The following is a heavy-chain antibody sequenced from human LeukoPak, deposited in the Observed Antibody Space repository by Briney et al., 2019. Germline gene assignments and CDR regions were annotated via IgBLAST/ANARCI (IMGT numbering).Heavy chain of an antibody. CDR1: GGSFSGYY. J-gene: IGHJ4*02. V-gene: IGHV4-34*01. CDR3: ARASGGDYGSESYHKTFDY. CDR2: IYHSVSS. D-gene: IGHD3-10*01. Sequence: SETLCLTCAVYGGSFSGYYWCWIRQPPGKGLEWMGEIYHSVSSNYNPSLRRRVTISVDTSKNQFSLNLSSVTAAHTAVYYCARASGGDYGSESYHKTFDYWRQGTLVTVPS.